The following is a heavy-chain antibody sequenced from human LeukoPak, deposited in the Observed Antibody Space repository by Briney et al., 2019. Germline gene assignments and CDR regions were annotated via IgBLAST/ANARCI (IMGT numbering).Heavy chain of an antibody. J-gene: IGHJ6*03. Sequence: SETLSLTCTVSGGSISSYYWSWIRQPAGKGLEWIGRIYTSGSTNYNPSLKSRVTMSVDTSKNQFSLKLSSVTAADTAVYYCARDLGHSSSWYRGYYYYYMDVWGKGTTVTVPS. CDR1: GGSISSYY. V-gene: IGHV4-4*07. CDR3: ARDLGHSSSWYRGYYYYYMDV. CDR2: IYTSGST. D-gene: IGHD6-13*01.